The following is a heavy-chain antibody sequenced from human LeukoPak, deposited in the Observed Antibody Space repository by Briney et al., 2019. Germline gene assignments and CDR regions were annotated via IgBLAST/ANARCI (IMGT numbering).Heavy chain of an antibody. V-gene: IGHV4-34*01. CDR3: ARGPRNYGSGSYYKGQFDY. Sequence: PSETLSLTCAVYGGSFSGYYWSWIRQPPGKGLEWIGEINHSGSTNYNPSLKSRVTISVDTSKNQFSLKLSSVTAADTAVYYCARGPRNYGSGSYYKGQFDYWGQGTLVTVSS. J-gene: IGHJ4*02. CDR2: INHSGST. CDR1: GGSFSGYY. D-gene: IGHD3-10*01.